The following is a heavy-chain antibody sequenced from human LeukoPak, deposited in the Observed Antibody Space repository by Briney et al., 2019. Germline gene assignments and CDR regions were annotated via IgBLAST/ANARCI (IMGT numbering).Heavy chain of an antibody. V-gene: IGHV1-2*04. CDR1: GYTFTGYY. CDR3: ARVASVRSAFDI. D-gene: IGHD3-16*01. J-gene: IGHJ3*02. CDR2: INPNIGGT. Sequence: ASVKVSCKASGYTFTGYYMHWVRQAPGQGLEWMGWINPNIGGTNYAQKFQRWVTMTRDTSISTAYMELSRLRSDDTAVYYCARVASVRSAFDIWGQGTMVTVSS.